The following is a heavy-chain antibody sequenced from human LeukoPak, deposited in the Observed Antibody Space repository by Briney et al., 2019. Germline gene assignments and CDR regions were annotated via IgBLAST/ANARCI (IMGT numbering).Heavy chain of an antibody. V-gene: IGHV3-33*01. CDR2: IWYDGSNK. Sequence: GGSLRLFCAASGFTFSSYGMHWVRQAPGKGLEWVAVIWYDGSNKYYADSVKGRFTISRDNSKNTLYLQMNSLRAEDTAVYYCAREGYYGSGSPPSLYFDYWGQGTLVTVSS. D-gene: IGHD3-10*01. J-gene: IGHJ4*02. CDR1: GFTFSSYG. CDR3: AREGYYGSGSPPSLYFDY.